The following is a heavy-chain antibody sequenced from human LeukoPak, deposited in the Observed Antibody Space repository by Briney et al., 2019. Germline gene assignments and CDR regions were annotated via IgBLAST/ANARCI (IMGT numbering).Heavy chain of an antibody. J-gene: IGHJ4*02. CDR2: IRYDGSNK. CDR3: AKDAGGVGSGWDLDY. V-gene: IGHV3-30*02. CDR1: GFTFSSYG. Sequence: GGSLRLSCAASGFTFSSYGMHWVRQAPGKGLEGVAFIRYDGSNKYYADSVKGRFTISRDNSKNTLYLQMNSLRAEDTAVYYCAKDAGGVGSGWDLDYWGQGTLVTVSS. D-gene: IGHD6-19*01.